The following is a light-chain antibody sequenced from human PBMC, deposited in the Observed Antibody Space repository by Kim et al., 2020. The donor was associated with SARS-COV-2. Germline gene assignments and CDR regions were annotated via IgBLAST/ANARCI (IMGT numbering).Light chain of an antibody. V-gene: IGLV3-9*01. CDR3: QVWDSSTAV. CDR1: NSGSKN. CDR2: RDS. Sequence: VALRQTFRSTCGGNNSGSKNVRWYQQKPGQALVLVIYRDSNRPSRIPERFSGSNSGNTATLTISRAQAGDEADYYCQVWDSSTAVFGTGTKVTVL. J-gene: IGLJ1*01.